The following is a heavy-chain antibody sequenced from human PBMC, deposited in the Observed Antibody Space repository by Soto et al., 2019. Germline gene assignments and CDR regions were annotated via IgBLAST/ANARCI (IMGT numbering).Heavy chain of an antibody. CDR1: GFTFSNYA. CDR2: VSGGGDGT. CDR3: AKKGLGSLATYCNYGDCHYEFAL. D-gene: IGHD2-21*02. V-gene: IGHV3-23*01. J-gene: IGHJ3*01. Sequence: EVQLLESGGGLVQPGGSLRLSCAASGFTFSNYAMSWVRQAPGKGLEWVSTVSGGGDGTYFADSGKGRFTISRDNPRITESQQMNRLRAEDTAVYYWAKKGLGSLATYCNYGDCHYEFALGGQWTIVPVSS.